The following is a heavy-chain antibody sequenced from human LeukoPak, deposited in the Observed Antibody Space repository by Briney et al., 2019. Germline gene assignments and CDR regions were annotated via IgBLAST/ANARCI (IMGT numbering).Heavy chain of an antibody. CDR1: GYTFTSYA. CDR2: INAGNGNT. D-gene: IGHD1-26*01. CDR3: ARVPGIVGLFDY. J-gene: IGHJ4*02. V-gene: IGHV1-3*01. Sequence: ASVKVSCKAYGYTFTSYAMHWVRQAPGQRLEWMGWINAGNGNTKYSQKFQGRVTITRDTSASTAYMELSSLRSEDTAVYYCARVPGIVGLFDYWGQGTLVTVSS.